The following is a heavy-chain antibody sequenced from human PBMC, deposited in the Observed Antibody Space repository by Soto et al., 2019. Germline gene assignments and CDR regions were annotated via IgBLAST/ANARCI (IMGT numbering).Heavy chain of an antibody. D-gene: IGHD6-13*01. J-gene: IGHJ4*02. V-gene: IGHV4-31*03. CDR1: GGSISSGGYY. Sequence: PSETLSLTCTVSGGSISSGGYYWSWIRQHPGKGLEWIGYIYYSGSTYYNPSLKSRVTISVDTSKNQFSLKLSSVTAADTAVYYCARDRRGIAAALDYWGQGTLVTVSS. CDR3: ARDRRGIAAALDY. CDR2: IYYSGST.